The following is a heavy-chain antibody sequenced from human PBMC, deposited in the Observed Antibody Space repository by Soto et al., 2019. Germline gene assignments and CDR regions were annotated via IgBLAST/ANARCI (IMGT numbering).Heavy chain of an antibody. V-gene: IGHV1-69*13. J-gene: IGHJ2*01. CDR1: GGTFSSYA. CDR2: IIPIFGTA. Sequence: GASVKVSCKASGGTFSSYAISWVRQAPGQGLEWMGGIIPIFGTANYAQKFQGRVTITADESTSTAYMELSSLRSEDTAVYYCARASYGGKRTMYFDLWGRGTLVTVSS. D-gene: IGHD4-17*01. CDR3: ARASYGGKRTMYFDL.